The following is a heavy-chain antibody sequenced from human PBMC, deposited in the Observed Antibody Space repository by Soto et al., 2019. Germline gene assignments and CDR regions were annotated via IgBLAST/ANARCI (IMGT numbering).Heavy chain of an antibody. Sequence: PGGSLRLSCTASGFTFDDYAMHWVRQGPGKGLEWVSGISWNSANIFYADSVKGRFTISRDNAKNSLYLQMNSLRVEDTAVYYCAREQTSRRGMDVWGQGTTVTVSS. CDR1: GFTFDDYA. J-gene: IGHJ6*02. V-gene: IGHV3-9*01. CDR3: AREQTSRRGMDV. CDR2: ISWNSANI. D-gene: IGHD1-7*01.